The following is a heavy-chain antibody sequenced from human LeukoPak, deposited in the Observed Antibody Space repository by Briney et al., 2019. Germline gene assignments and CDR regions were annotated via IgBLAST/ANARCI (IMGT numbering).Heavy chain of an antibody. CDR2: ISGSGGST. D-gene: IGHD2-2*01. CDR1: GFTFSSYS. Sequence: PGGSLRLPCAASGFTFSSYSMNWVRQAPGKGLEWVSAISGSGGSTYYADSVKGRFTISRDNSKNTLYLQMNSLRAEDTAVYYCAKSPGYAVVPAAMYFDYWGQGTLVTVSS. J-gene: IGHJ4*02. V-gene: IGHV3-23*01. CDR3: AKSPGYAVVPAAMYFDY.